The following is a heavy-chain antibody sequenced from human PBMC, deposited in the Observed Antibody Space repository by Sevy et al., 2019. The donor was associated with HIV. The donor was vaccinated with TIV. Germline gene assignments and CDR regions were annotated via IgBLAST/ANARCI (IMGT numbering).Heavy chain of an antibody. CDR3: VRGHYYDSSGYYHTRDYDFEY. CDR2: IYSSGST. J-gene: IGHJ4*02. D-gene: IGHD3-22*01. Sequence: SETLSLTCTVSGGSISSHYWSWIRQPAGEGLEWIGCIYSSGSTNYNPSLKSRVTMSVDSSKNQFSLTLNSVTAADTAVYYCVRGHYYDSSGYYHTRDYDFEYWGQGTLVTVSS. V-gene: IGHV4-4*07. CDR1: GGSISSHY.